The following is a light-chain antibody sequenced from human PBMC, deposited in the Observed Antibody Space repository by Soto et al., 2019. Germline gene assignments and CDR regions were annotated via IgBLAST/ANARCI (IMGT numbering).Light chain of an antibody. CDR2: GAS. V-gene: IGKV3-20*01. CDR1: QDVASTY. J-gene: IGKJ1*01. CDR3: QYYDISRT. Sequence: IVLTQSPDTLSLSPGERATLSCRASQDVASTYLAWYQQKPGQAPRLLIYGASGRAAGVAERFSGSGSGRQFTLTISRLEPEDFALYFCQYYDISRTFAQGTRVEI.